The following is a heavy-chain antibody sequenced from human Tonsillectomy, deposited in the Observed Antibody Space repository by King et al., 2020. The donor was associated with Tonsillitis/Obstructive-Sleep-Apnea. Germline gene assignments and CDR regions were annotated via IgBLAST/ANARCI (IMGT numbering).Heavy chain of an antibody. J-gene: IGHJ6*03. V-gene: IGHV5-10-1*01. D-gene: IGHD1-20*01. CDR2: IDPSDSYT. CDR1: GYSFTSYW. Sequence: QLVQSGAEVKKPGESLRISCKGSGYSFTSYWISWVRQMPGKGLEWMGRIDPSDSYTNYSPSFQGHVTISADKSISTAYLQWSSLKASDTAMYYCARSITGTGDYYYYYMEVGGKGTTVTVSS. CDR3: ARSITGTGDYYYYYMEV.